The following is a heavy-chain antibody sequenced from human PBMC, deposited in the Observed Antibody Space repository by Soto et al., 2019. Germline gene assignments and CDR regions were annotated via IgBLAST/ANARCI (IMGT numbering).Heavy chain of an antibody. J-gene: IGHJ4*02. V-gene: IGHV4-31*03. D-gene: IGHD3-3*02. CDR3: ARVHFGSNGVTYFDD. Sequence: QVQLQESGPGLVKPSQTLSLTCTVSGGSISSGGYYWSWIRRHPGKGLEWIGYIYYSGSTYYNPALKSRLPIAVDPCKNQFSLKLTSVPAAATAVYYWARVHFGSNGVTYFDDWGQGTLVTVSS. CDR1: GGSISSGGYY. CDR2: IYYSGST.